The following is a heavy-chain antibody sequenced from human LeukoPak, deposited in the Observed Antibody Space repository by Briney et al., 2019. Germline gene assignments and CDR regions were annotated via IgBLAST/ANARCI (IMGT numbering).Heavy chain of an antibody. J-gene: IGHJ3*02. Sequence: SETLSLTCAVYGGSFSGYYWSWIRQPPGKGLEWIGEINHSGSTNYNPSLKSRVTISVDTSKNQFSLKLSSVTAADTAVYYCARGKLYSSSSAFDIWGPGTMVTVSS. CDR2: INHSGST. CDR1: GGSFSGYY. V-gene: IGHV4-34*01. D-gene: IGHD6-6*01. CDR3: ARGKLYSSSSAFDI.